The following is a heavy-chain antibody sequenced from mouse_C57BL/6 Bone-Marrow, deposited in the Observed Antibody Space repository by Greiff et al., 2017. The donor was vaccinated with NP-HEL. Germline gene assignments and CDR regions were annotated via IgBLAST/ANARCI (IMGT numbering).Heavy chain of an antibody. V-gene: IGHV1-64*01. D-gene: IGHD1-1*01. Sequence: QVQLQQPGAELVKPGASVKLSCKASGYTFTSYWMHWVKQRPGQGLEWIGMIHPNSGSTNYNEKFKSKATLTVDKSSSTAYMQLSSLTSEDSAVYYCARSYYGSSYEYYFDYWGQGTTLTVSS. CDR1: GYTFTSYW. J-gene: IGHJ2*01. CDR2: IHPNSGST. CDR3: ARSYYGSSYEYYFDY.